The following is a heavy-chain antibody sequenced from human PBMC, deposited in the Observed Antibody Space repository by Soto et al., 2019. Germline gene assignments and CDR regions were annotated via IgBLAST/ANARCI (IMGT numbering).Heavy chain of an antibody. V-gene: IGHV3-53*01. D-gene: IGHD3-3*01. J-gene: IGHJ4*02. Sequence: PVGSLRLSCAASWFTVSSNYMSWVRQAPGKGLEWVSVIYSGGSTYYADSAKGRFTISRDNSKNTLYLQMNSLRAEDTAVYYCAREGGITIFGVVTPYWGQGTLVTVSS. CDR1: WFTVSSNY. CDR3: AREGGITIFGVVTPY. CDR2: IYSGGST.